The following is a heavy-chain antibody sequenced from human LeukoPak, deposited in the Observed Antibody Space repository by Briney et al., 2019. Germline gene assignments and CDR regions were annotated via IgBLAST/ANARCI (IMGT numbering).Heavy chain of an antibody. CDR1: VGSICGGTYY. D-gene: IGHD1-1*01. CDR3: ARERLSYYYMDA. J-gene: IGHJ6*03. Sequence: SQRLSLTRAVSVGSICGGTYYSVWVRQPPGRGLEWVVSIYYNGETYYSPPPQSRVSISVATSKIQVSLKLSSVTAADTGGYYCARERLSYYYMDAWGKGTTVTVSS. V-gene: IGHV4-39*07. CDR2: IYYNGET.